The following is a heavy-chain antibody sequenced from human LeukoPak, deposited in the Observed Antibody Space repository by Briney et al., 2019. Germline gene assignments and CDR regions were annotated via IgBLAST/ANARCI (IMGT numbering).Heavy chain of an antibody. CDR3: ARDSSRFLEWLSRSRGYFDY. CDR1: GYTFTSYA. D-gene: IGHD3-3*01. CDR2: INAGNGNT. V-gene: IGHV1-3*01. J-gene: IGHJ4*02. Sequence: VASVKVSCKASGYTFTSYAMHWVRQAPGQRLEWMGWINAGNGNTKYSQKFQGRVTITRDTSASTAYMELSSLRSEDTAVYYCARDSSRFLEWLSRSRGYFDYWGQGTLVTVSS.